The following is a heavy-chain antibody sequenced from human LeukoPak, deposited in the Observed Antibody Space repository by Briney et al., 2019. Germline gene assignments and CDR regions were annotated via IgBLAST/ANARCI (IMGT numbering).Heavy chain of an antibody. CDR2: ISSTSNTI. V-gene: IGHV3-48*01. CDR1: GFTFSSYS. CDR3: ARERYYDSSGLDY. Sequence: GGSLRLSCAASGFTFSSYSMNWVRQAPGKGLEWVSFISSTSNTIYYADSVKARFTISRDNAKNSLYLQVNSLRAEDTAVYYCARERYYDSSGLDYWGQGTLVTVSS. J-gene: IGHJ4*02. D-gene: IGHD3-22*01.